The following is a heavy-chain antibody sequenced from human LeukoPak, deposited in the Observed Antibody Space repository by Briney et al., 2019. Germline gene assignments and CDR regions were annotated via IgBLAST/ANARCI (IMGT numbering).Heavy chain of an antibody. D-gene: IGHD3-10*01. CDR1: GGSISSGSYY. Sequence: PSQTLSLTCTVSGGSISSGSYYWSWIRQPAGKGLEWIGRIYTSGSTNYNPSLKSRVTISVDTSKNQFSLKLSSVTAADTAVYYCARAKLLYGSGSYIDYWGQGTLVTVSS. V-gene: IGHV4-61*02. CDR3: ARAKLLYGSGSYIDY. J-gene: IGHJ4*02. CDR2: IYTSGST.